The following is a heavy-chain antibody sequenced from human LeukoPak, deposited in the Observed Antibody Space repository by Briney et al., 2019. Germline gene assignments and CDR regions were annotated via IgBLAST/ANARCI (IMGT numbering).Heavy chain of an antibody. CDR3: ARASWIVAGTSFDY. CDR1: GGTFTSYD. CDR2: MNPNSGNT. J-gene: IGHJ4*02. D-gene: IGHD5-12*01. V-gene: IGHV1-8*03. Sequence: SVKVSCKASGGTFTSYDINWVRQATGQGLEWMGWMNPNSGNTGYAQKFQGRVTITRNTSISTAYMELSSLRSEDTAVYYCARASWIVAGTSFDYWGQGTLVTVSS.